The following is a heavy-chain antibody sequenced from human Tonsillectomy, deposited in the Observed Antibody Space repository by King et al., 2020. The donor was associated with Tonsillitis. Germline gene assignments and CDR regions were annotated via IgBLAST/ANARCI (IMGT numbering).Heavy chain of an antibody. J-gene: IGHJ4*02. CDR1: GGSFSGYY. V-gene: IGHV4-34*01. CDR2: INHSGSN. D-gene: IGHD4-17*01. CDR3: ARGIHDYGDYVLDY. Sequence: VQLQQWGAGLLKPSETLSLTCAVYGGSFSGYYWSWIRQPPGKGLEWIGEINHSGSNNYNPSLKSRVTISVDTSKNQFSLKLSSVTAADTAVYYCARGIHDYGDYVLDYWGPGTLVTVSS.